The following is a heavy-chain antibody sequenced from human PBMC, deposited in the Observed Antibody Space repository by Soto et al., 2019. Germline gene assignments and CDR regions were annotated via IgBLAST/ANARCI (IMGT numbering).Heavy chain of an antibody. CDR1: GYSFTSYW. CDR3: ARLNSGSYYYYDNWFAP. V-gene: IGHV5-51*01. CDR2: IYPGDSDT. J-gene: IGHJ5*02. D-gene: IGHD1-26*01. Sequence: GESLTISCKRSGYSFTSYWIGWVRQMPGKSLEWMGIIYPGDSDTRYSPSFQGYFTISADKSISTAYLQWSSLKASDPAMYFCARLNSGSYYYYDNWFAPWGQGTLVTVSS.